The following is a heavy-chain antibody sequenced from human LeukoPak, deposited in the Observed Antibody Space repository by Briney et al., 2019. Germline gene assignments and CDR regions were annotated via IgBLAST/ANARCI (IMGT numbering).Heavy chain of an antibody. D-gene: IGHD6-13*01. J-gene: IGHJ5*02. Sequence: SETLSLTCAVYGGSFSGYYLSWVRQPPGKGLEWIGEINHSGSTNYNPSLKSRVTISVDTSKNQFSLKPSSVTAADTAVYYCARGPPNSSSWVNWFDPWGQGTLVTVSS. CDR2: INHSGST. CDR1: GGSFSGYY. CDR3: ARGPPNSSSWVNWFDP. V-gene: IGHV4-34*01.